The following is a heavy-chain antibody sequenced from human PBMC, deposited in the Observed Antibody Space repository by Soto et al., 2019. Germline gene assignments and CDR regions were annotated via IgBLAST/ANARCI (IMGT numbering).Heavy chain of an antibody. Sequence: PGGSLRLSCAASGFSFSNYWMSWVRQAPGKGLQWVANIKPDGGEKWYVDSVRGRFTISRDNAKNSLYLQMNSLRAEDTAVYYCARVEESSGYGKDVNYYYGMDVWGQGTTVTVSS. J-gene: IGHJ6*02. D-gene: IGHD5-12*01. CDR2: IKPDGGEK. CDR1: GFSFSNYW. CDR3: ARVEESSGYGKDVNYYYGMDV. V-gene: IGHV3-7*03.